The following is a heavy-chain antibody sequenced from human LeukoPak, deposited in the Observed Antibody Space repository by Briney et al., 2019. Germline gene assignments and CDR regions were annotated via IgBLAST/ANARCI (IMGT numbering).Heavy chain of an antibody. D-gene: IGHD6-19*01. CDR3: ARGSRVAAKEFDY. J-gene: IGHJ4*02. Sequence: GGSLRLSCAASGFTFSSYWMTWVRQAPGKGLEWVSSISSSSSYIYYADSVKGRFTISRDNAKNSLYLQMNSLRAEDTAVYYCARGSRVAAKEFDYWGQGTLVTVSS. CDR1: GFTFSSYW. CDR2: ISSSSSYI. V-gene: IGHV3-21*01.